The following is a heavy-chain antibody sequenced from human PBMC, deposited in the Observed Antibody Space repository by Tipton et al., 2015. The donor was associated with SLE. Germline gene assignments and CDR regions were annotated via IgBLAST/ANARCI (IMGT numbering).Heavy chain of an antibody. CDR1: GGSISSHY. V-gene: IGHV4-59*08. Sequence: TLSLTCTVSGGSISSHYWSWIRQPPGKGLEWIGYIYYSGSTNYNPSLKSRVTISVDTSKNQFSLKLSSVTAADTAVYYCARGIGDWYFDLWGRGTLVTVSS. D-gene: IGHD2-15*01. CDR2: IYYSGST. J-gene: IGHJ2*01. CDR3: ARGIGDWYFDL.